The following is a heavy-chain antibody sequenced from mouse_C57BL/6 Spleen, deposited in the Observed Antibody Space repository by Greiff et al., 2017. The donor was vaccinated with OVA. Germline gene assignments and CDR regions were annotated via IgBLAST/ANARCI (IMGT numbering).Heavy chain of an antibody. Sequence: EVQLQESGPELVKPGASVKIPCKASGYTFTDYNMDWVKQSHGKSLEWIGDINPNNGGTIYNQKFKGKATLTVDKSSSTAYMELRSLTSEDTAVYYCARSNYGSSYGHFDYWGKGTTLTVSS. J-gene: IGHJ2*01. CDR2: INPNNGGT. CDR1: GYTFTDYN. V-gene: IGHV1-18*01. D-gene: IGHD1-1*01. CDR3: ARSNYGSSYGHFDY.